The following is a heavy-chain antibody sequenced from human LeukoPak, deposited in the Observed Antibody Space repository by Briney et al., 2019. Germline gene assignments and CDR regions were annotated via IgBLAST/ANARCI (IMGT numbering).Heavy chain of an antibody. CDR3: ARYGSGRYYYYMDV. V-gene: IGHV3-30*02. CDR1: GFTFSSYG. Sequence: GGSLRLSCAASGFTFSSYGMHWVRQAPGKGLEWVAFIRYDGSNKYYADSVKGRFTISRDNSKNTLYLQMNSLRAEDTAVYYCARYGSGRYYYYMDVWGKGTTVTISS. D-gene: IGHD3-10*01. J-gene: IGHJ6*03. CDR2: IRYDGSNK.